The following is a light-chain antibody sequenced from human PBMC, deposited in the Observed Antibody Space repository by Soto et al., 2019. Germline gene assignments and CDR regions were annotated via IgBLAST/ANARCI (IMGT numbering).Light chain of an antibody. CDR1: QSVSSN. CDR2: GAS. Sequence: EIVMTQSPATLSVSPGERATLSCRASQSVSSNLAWYQQKPGQAPRLLIYGASTRATGIPARLSGSGSGTEFTLTISSLQSEDFAVYYCQQYNNWPPWTFGQGTNVDIK. J-gene: IGKJ1*01. CDR3: QQYNNWPPWT. V-gene: IGKV3-15*01.